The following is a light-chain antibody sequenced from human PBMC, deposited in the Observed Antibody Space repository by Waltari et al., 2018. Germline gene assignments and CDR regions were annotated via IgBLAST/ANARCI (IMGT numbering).Light chain of an antibody. V-gene: IGLV2-23*02. CDR2: DVT. CDR1: SSAIGSYHL. CDR3: CSYAGFSTVV. Sequence: QSALTQPASVSGSPGQSITISCPGTSSAIGSYHLVSWYQQPPGKAPKPMIYDVTKRPSGISSRFSGSKSGITASLTISGLQAEDEADYYCCSYAGFSTVVFGGGTKLTVL. J-gene: IGLJ2*01.